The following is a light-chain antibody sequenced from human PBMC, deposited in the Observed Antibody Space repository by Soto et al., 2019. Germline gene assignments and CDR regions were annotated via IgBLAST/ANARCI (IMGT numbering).Light chain of an antibody. CDR1: QSLTSDY. CDR3: QQSGRP. CDR2: GAS. V-gene: IGKV3-20*01. J-gene: IGKJ1*01. Sequence: EIVLTQSPVTLSFSPGERATLSCRASQSLTSDYLAWYQQKPGQTPRLLIHGASSRATGIPDRFSGSGSGTDFTLTISRLEPEDSAVYYCQQSGRPFGQGTKVDIK.